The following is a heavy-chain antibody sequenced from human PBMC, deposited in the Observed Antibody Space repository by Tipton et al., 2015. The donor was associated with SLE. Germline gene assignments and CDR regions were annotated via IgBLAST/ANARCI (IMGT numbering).Heavy chain of an antibody. V-gene: IGHV4-38-2*02. J-gene: IGHJ3*02. CDR2: IYHSGST. CDR1: GYSISSGYY. Sequence: TLSLTCTVSGYSISSGYYWGWIRQPPGKGLEWIGSIYHSGSTYYNPSLKSRVTISVDTSKNQFSLKLSSVTAADTAVYYCARDLRFLEWLSHDAFDIWGQGTMVTVSS. D-gene: IGHD3-3*01. CDR3: ARDLRFLEWLSHDAFDI.